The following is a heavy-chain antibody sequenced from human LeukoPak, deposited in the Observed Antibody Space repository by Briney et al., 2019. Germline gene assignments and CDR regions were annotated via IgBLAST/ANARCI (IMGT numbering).Heavy chain of an antibody. CDR3: GREIQAPGKTLEY. CDR1: GFTFSSYA. J-gene: IGHJ4*02. Sequence: GGSLRLSCAASGFTFSSYAMNWIRQALGKGLEWVSAISSGGGNIDYADSVKGRFTISRDNAKNTLYLQMNSLRGEDTAVYYCGREIQAPGKTLEYWGQGTLVTVSS. CDR2: ISSGGGNI. V-gene: IGHV3-23*01.